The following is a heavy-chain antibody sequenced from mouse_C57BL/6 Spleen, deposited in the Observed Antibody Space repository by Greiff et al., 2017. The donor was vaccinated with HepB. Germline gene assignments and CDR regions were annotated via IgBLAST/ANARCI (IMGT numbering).Heavy chain of an antibody. CDR3: ARTAIYDGYYGYFDV. V-gene: IGHV1-26*01. Sequence: VQLKHSGPELVKPGASVKISCKASGYTFTDYYMNWVKQSHGKSLEWIGDINPNNGGTSYNQKFKGKATLTVDKSSSTAYMELRSLTSEDSAVYYCARTAIYDGYYGYFDVWGTGTTVTVSS. CDR1: GYTFTDYY. J-gene: IGHJ1*03. CDR2: INPNNGGT. D-gene: IGHD2-3*01.